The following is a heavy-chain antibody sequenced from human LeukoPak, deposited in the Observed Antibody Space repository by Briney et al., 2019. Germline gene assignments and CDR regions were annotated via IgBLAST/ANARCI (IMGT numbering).Heavy chain of an antibody. D-gene: IGHD3-9*01. V-gene: IGHV4-61*08. CDR2: LSKSGNT. Sequence: SETLSLTCTVSGASISSGGYYWSWIRLPPGKGLEWIGYLSKSGNTNYSPSLKSRVTIFGDTSKNQFFLKLSSVTAADTAVYYCARARYVNSFYAFDIWGQGTLVTVSS. J-gene: IGHJ3*02. CDR3: ARARYVNSFYAFDI. CDR1: GASISSGGYY.